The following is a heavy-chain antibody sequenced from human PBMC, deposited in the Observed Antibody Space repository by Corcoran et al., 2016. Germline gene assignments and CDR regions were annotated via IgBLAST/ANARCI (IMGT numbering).Heavy chain of an antibody. CDR2: IWYDGSNK. D-gene: IGHD1-26*01. V-gene: IGHV3-33*01. CDR3: ATGRDGGYHRGGYFDH. CDR1: GLTFSNYG. Sequence: QVHLVESGGGVVQPGRSLRLSCAASGLTFSNYGMHWVRQAPGKGLEWVAFIWYDGSNKYYADSVRGRFTISRDSSKKTLFLQLNSLRADDTAVYYCATGRDGGYHRGGYFDHWGQAALVIVSS. J-gene: IGHJ4*02.